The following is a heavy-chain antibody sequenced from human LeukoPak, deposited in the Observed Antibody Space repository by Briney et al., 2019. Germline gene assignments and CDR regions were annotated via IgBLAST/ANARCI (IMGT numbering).Heavy chain of an antibody. CDR1: GFTFSNYI. J-gene: IGHJ4*02. D-gene: IGHD6-19*01. V-gene: IGHV3-30*04. CDR3: ARLQGGGYRTADY. Sequence: PGGSLRLSCAASGFTFSNYIMHWVRQAPDKGLDWVAVIIENGSNQYYADSVKGRFTISRDNSKNTLFLQMNSLRGEDTAMYYCARLQGGGYRTADYWGQGTLVTVSS. CDR2: IIENGSNQ.